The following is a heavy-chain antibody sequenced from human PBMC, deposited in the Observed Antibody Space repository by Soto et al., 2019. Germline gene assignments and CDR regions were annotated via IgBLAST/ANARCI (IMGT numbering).Heavy chain of an antibody. CDR2: IYYSGST. CDR3: ARLRDYYDSSGYYLFDY. CDR1: GGSISSSSYY. J-gene: IGHJ4*02. D-gene: IGHD3-22*01. V-gene: IGHV4-39*01. Sequence: SETLSLTCTVSGGSISSSSYYWGWIRQPPGKGLEWIGSIYYSGSTYYNPSLKSRVTISEDTSKTQFSLKLSSVTAADTAVYYCARLRDYYDSSGYYLFDYWGQGTLVTVSS.